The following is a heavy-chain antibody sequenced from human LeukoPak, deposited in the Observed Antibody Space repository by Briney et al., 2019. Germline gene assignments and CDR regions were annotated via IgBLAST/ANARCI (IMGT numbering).Heavy chain of an antibody. CDR2: INSDGSST. V-gene: IGHV3-74*01. CDR3: ARDLTYCSGGSCYYYYFDY. D-gene: IGHD2-15*01. Sequence: GGSLRLSCAASGLTFSSYWMHWVRQAPGRGLVWVSRINSDGSSTSYADSVKGRFTISRDNAKNTLYLQMNSLRAEDTAVYYCARDLTYCSGGSCYYYYFDYWGQGTLVTVSS. J-gene: IGHJ4*02. CDR1: GLTFSSYW.